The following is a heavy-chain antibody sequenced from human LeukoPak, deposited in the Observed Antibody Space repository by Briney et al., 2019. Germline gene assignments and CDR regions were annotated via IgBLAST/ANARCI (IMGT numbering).Heavy chain of an antibody. V-gene: IGHV1-69*13. CDR3: ARDLKPDYGDDNNWFDP. Sequence: SVKVSCKASGYTFTSYDINWVRQATGQGLEWMGGIIPIFGTANYAQKFQGRVTITADESTSTAYMELSSLRSEDTAVYYCARDLKPDYGDDNNWFDPWGQGTLVTVSS. CDR1: GYTFTSYD. D-gene: IGHD4-17*01. CDR2: IIPIFGTA. J-gene: IGHJ5*02.